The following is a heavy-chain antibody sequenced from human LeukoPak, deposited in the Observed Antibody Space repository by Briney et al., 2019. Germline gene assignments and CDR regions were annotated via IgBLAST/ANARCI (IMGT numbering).Heavy chain of an antibody. CDR1: GFTFSSYW. J-gene: IGHJ4*02. D-gene: IGHD3-22*01. CDR3: ARDRGYYYDSSGYYHYY. Sequence: GGSLRLSCAASGFTFSSYWMSWVRQAPGKGLEWVANIKQDGSEKYYVDSVKGRFTISRDNAKNSLYLQMNSLRAEDTAVYYRARDRGYYYDSSGYYHYYWGQGTLVTVSS. CDR2: IKQDGSEK. V-gene: IGHV3-7*01.